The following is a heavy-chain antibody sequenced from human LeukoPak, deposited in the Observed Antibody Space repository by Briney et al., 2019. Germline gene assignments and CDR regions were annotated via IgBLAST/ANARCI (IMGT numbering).Heavy chain of an antibody. V-gene: IGHV3-7*05. CDR2: IKHDGSEK. J-gene: IGHJ2*01. CDR1: GFTFSDYW. CDR3: ARSRRDGYLDL. D-gene: IGHD5-24*01. Sequence: GGSLRLSCAASGFTFSDYWMSWVRQAPGKGLEWVANIKHDGSEKYSVDSVRGRFTISRDNAKNSLYLQMNSLTAEDTAVYFCARSRRDGYLDLWGRGTLVTVSS.